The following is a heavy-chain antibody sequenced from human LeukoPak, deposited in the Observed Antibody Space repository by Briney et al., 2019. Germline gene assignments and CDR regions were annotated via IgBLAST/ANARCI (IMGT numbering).Heavy chain of an antibody. CDR3: ARALWFGETFPAY. D-gene: IGHD3-10*01. CDR2: ISGSSSYI. CDR1: GFPFSSYF. V-gene: IGHV3-21*01. J-gene: IGHJ4*02. Sequence: GSLRLSCAASGFPFSSYFMNWVRQAPGKGLEWVSSISGSSSYIYDADSVKGRFTISRDNAKNSLYLQMNSLRAEDTAVYYCARALWFGETFPAYWGQGTLVTVSS.